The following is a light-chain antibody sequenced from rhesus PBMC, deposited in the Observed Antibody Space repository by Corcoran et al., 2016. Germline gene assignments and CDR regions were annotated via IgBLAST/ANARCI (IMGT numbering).Light chain of an antibody. Sequence: QAALTQPPSVSGSPGQSVTISCTGTSSDIGGYNYVSWYQHHPGTAPKLMIYEVNKRPPGVSDRFSGSNSGNTASLTISGLQAEDESDYYCSSYAGNNTYIFGAGTRLTVL. V-gene: IGLV2-32*02. CDR1: SSDIGGYNY. CDR2: EVN. CDR3: SSYAGNNTYI. J-gene: IGLJ1*01.